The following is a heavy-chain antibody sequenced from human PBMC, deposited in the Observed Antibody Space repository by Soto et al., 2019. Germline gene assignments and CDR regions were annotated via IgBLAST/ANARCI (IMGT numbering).Heavy chain of an antibody. CDR2: MNPNSGNT. Sequence: ASLKVYRKASGYTFTSYHIKCVRQANGQGFEYLGWMNPNSGNTGYVKKFQGRVTMTRDTSMSTAYMELSSLRSEDTAVYYCAKASPSSSGSYGLVYFDYWGQGTLVTVSS. CDR1: GYTFTSYH. V-gene: IGHV1-8*01. J-gene: IGHJ4*02. D-gene: IGHD1-26*01. CDR3: AKASPSSSGSYGLVYFDY.